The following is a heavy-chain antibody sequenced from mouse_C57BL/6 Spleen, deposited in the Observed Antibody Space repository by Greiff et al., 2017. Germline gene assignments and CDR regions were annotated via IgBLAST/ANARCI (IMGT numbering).Heavy chain of an antibody. Sequence: QVQLKESGAELVRPGASVKLSCKASGYTFTDYEMHWVKQTPVHGLEWIGAIDPETGGTAYNQKFKGKAILTADKSSSTAYMELSSLTSEDSAVYYCTKGFFAYWGQGTLVTVSA. CDR2: IDPETGGT. CDR1: GYTFTDYE. J-gene: IGHJ3*01. CDR3: TKGFFAY. V-gene: IGHV1-15*01.